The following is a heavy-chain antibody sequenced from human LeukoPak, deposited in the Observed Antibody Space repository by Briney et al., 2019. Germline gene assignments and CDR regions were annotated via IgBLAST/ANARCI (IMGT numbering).Heavy chain of an antibody. CDR2: IYPGDSDT. CDR3: AKRAHIVANPFDI. V-gene: IGHV5-51*07. D-gene: IGHD5-12*01. CDR1: GYSFTSYW. Sequence: GESLKISCKGSGYSFTSYWIVWVHPMPGKGLEWMGIIYPGDSDTRYSPSFQGQVTFSADKSISTAYLQWSSLKASDTAMYYCAKRAHIVANPFDIWGQGTMVTVSS. J-gene: IGHJ3*02.